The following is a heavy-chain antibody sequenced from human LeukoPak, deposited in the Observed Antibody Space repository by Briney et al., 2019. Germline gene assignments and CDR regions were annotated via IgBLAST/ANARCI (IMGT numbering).Heavy chain of an antibody. V-gene: IGHV3-21*01. D-gene: IGHD2-2*01. CDR2: ISGTSLYI. CDR1: GFTFSSYS. Sequence: GGSLRLSCAASGFTFSSYSMNWVRQAPGKGLEWVSSISGTSLYIYYADSVKGRFIVSRDNAKNSLYLQMNSLRAEDTAVYYCTRSPPGYCSSTSCYYVYWGQGTLVTVSS. CDR3: TRSPPGYCSSTSCYYVY. J-gene: IGHJ4*02.